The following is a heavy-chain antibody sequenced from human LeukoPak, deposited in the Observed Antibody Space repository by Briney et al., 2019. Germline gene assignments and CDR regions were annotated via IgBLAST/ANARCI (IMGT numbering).Heavy chain of an antibody. J-gene: IGHJ4*02. D-gene: IGHD7-27*01. CDR2: ISSSSSYI. V-gene: IGHV3-21*01. CDR3: ARDGPLTGDKDY. CDR1: GFTFSSYS. Sequence: GGSLRLSCAASGFTFSSYSMNWVRQAPGKGLEWVSSISSSSSYIYYVDSVKGRFTISRDNAKNSLYLQMNSLRAEDTAVYYCARDGPLTGDKDYWGQGTLVTVSS.